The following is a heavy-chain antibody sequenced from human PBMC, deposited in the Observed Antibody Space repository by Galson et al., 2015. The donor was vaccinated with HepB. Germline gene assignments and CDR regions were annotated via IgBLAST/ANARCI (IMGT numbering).Heavy chain of an antibody. V-gene: IGHV3-30*04. J-gene: IGHJ4*02. CDR1: GFTFSSYA. CDR3: ARVDGVVPAAMDY. Sequence: SLRLSCAASGFTFSSYAMHWVRQAPGKGLEWVAVISYDGSNKYYADSVKGRFTISRDNSKNTLYLQMNSLRAEDTAVYYCARVDGVVPAAMDYWGQGTLVTVSS. CDR2: ISYDGSNK. D-gene: IGHD2-2*01.